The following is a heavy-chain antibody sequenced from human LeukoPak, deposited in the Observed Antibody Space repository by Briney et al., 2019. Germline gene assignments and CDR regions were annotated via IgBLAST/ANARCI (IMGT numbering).Heavy chain of an antibody. CDR2: INAGNGNT. V-gene: IGHV1-3*01. CDR1: GYTFTSYA. J-gene: IGHJ4*02. D-gene: IGHD5-12*01. CDR3: ARVVSGYDSVDY. Sequence: ASVKVSCKASGYTFTSYAMHWVRQAPGQRLEWMGWINAGNGNTKYSQKFQGRVTITRDTSASTAYMELSSLRSEDTAVYYCARVVSGYDSVDYWGRGTLVTVSS.